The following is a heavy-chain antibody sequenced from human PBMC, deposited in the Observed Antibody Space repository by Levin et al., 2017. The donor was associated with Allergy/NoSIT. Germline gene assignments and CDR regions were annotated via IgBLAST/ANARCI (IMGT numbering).Heavy chain of an antibody. CDR2: IYSGGST. D-gene: IGHD2-15*01. CDR3: AIGVGYCSGGSCYPEPFDY. Sequence: HPGGSLRLSCAASGFTVSSNYMSWVRQAPGKGLEWVSVIYSGGSTYYADSVKGRFTISRDNSKNTLYLQMNSLRAEDTAVYYCAIGVGYCSGGSCYPEPFDYWGQGTLVTVSS. J-gene: IGHJ4*02. CDR1: GFTVSSNY. V-gene: IGHV3-53*01.